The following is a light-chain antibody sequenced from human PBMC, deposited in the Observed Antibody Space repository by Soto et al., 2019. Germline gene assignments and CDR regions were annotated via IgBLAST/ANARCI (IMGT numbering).Light chain of an antibody. V-gene: IGKV3-15*01. Sequence: EIVMTQSPATLSVSPGERATLSCRASQTVGSSLAWYQQNPGQAPRLLIYGASTRATGIPARFSGDGSGSEFTLTVSSLQSEDFAVYCCQQYDTWPPTFGQGTKVEIK. CDR1: QTVGSS. CDR3: QQYDTWPPT. J-gene: IGKJ1*01. CDR2: GAS.